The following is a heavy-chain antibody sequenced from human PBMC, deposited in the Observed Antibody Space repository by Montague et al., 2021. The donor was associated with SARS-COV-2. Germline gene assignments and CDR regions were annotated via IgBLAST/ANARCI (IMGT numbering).Heavy chain of an antibody. CDR2: SSHKGIT. CDR1: GSSVRSDYY. CDR3: ARYSPLGFESPDTFDI. J-gene: IGHJ3*02. D-gene: IGHD3-9*01. Sequence: SETLSLTCTVSGSSVRSDYYWAWIRQSPGKGLEWIGSSSHKGITDYNPSLRSRVILSVDTPKNQISLKLTSVAAADTAVYYCARYSPLGFESPDTFDIWGRGTMVTVSS. V-gene: IGHV4-38-2*02.